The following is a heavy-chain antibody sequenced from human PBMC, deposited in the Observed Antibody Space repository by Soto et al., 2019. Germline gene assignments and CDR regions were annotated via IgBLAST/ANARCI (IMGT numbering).Heavy chain of an antibody. J-gene: IGHJ4*02. V-gene: IGHV3-23*01. D-gene: IGHD1-7*01. CDR3: AKGRRAGGNYGFYSDF. Sequence: WVIQDKGKGLEWISFSSATGSGTYYADSVKGRFTISRDNSKNTLYLQMTSLRADDTAVYYCAKGRRAGGNYGFYSDFWGQGALVTVSS. CDR2: SSATGSGT.